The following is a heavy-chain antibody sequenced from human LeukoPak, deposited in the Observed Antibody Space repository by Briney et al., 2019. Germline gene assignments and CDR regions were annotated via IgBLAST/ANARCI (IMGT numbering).Heavy chain of an antibody. CDR2: IYYSGST. CDR1: GGSISSSSYY. V-gene: IGHV4-39*07. Sequence: SETLSLTCTVSGGSISSSSYYWGWIRQPPGKGLEWIGSIYYSGSTYYNPSLKSRVTISVDTSKNQFSLKLSSVTAADTAVYYCARIYSSSWFLNWFDPWGQGTLVTVSS. CDR3: ARIYSSSWFLNWFDP. D-gene: IGHD6-13*01. J-gene: IGHJ5*02.